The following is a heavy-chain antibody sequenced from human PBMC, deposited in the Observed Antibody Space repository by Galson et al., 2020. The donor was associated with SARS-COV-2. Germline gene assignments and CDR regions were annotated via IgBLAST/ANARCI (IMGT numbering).Heavy chain of an antibody. J-gene: IGHJ6*03. CDR1: GGSISSYY. V-gene: IGHV4-59*01. Sequence: SETLSLTCTVSGGSISSYYWSWIRQPPGKGLEWIGYIYYSGSTNYNPSLKSRVTISVDTSKNQFSLKLSSVTAADTAVYYCARARYSGTSRYYYMDVWGKGTTVTVSS. CDR2: IYYSGST. D-gene: IGHD1-26*01. CDR3: ARARYSGTSRYYYMDV.